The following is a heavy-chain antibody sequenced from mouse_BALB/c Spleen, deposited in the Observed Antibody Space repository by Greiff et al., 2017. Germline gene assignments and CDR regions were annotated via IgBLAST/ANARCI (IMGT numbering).Heavy chain of an antibody. J-gene: IGHJ1*01. CDR3: ARRGQRYFDV. CDR1: GYAFSSYW. V-gene: IGHV1-80*01. CDR2: IYPGDGDT. D-gene: IGHD3-3*01. Sequence: QVHVKQSGAELVRPGSSVKISCKASGYAFSSYWMNWVKQRPGQGLEWIGQIYPGDGDTNYNGKFKGKATLTADKSSSTAYMQLSSLTSEDSAVYFCARRGQRYFDVWGAGTTVTVSS.